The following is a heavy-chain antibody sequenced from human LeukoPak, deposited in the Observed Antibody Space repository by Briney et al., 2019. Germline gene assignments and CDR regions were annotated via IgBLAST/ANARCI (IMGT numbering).Heavy chain of an antibody. CDR2: IIPIFGTA. CDR3: ARDKEDILTGYQGHYYYGMDV. D-gene: IGHD3-9*01. CDR1: GGTFSSYA. J-gene: IGHJ6*04. Sequence: SVKVSCKASGGTFSSYAISWVRQAPGQGLEWMGGIIPIFGTANYAQKFQGRVTITADESTSTAYMELSSLRSEDTAVYYCARDKEDILTGYQGHYYYGMDVWGKGTTVTVSS. V-gene: IGHV1-69*01.